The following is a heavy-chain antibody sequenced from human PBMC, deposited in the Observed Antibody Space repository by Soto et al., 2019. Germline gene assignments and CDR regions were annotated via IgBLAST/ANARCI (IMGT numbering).Heavy chain of an antibody. CDR3: TTDNSSSDTCYLAY. Sequence: WLNRFNKTQGKGLEWVGRIKSQAVGGTTAYTASVQGRVTMSRDDSKNTVYLQMNSLKTEDTALYFCTTDNSSSDTCYLAYQAHGTPVPVSS. V-gene: IGHV3-15*07. D-gene: IGHD1-26*01. CDR2: IKSQAVGGTT. J-gene: IGHJ4*01. CDR1: W.